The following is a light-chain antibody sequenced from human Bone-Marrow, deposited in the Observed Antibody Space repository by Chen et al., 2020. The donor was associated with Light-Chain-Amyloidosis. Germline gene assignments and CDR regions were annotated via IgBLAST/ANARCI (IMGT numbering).Light chain of an antibody. CDR2: DDS. J-gene: IGLJ3*02. V-gene: IGLV3-21*02. CDR1: NIGSTS. CDR3: QVWDRSSDRPV. Sequence: SYVLTQPSSVSVAPGQTATIAWGGNNIGSTSVHWYQQTPGQAPLLVVYDDSDRPSGIPERLSGANSGTTATLTLSRVEAGDEADYYCQVWDRSSDRPVFGGGTKLTVL.